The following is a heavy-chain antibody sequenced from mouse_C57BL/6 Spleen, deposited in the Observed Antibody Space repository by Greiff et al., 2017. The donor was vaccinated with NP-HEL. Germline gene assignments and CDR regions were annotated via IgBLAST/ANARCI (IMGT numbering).Heavy chain of an antibody. V-gene: IGHV1-80*01. CDR3: ARSGFSSTGFAY. J-gene: IGHJ3*01. CDR2: IYPGDGDT. Sequence: QVQLQQSGAELVKPGPSVKISCKASGYAFSSYWMNWVKQRPGKGLEWIGQIYPGDGDTNYNGKFKGKATLTADKSSSTAYMQLSSLTSEDSAVYFCARSGFSSTGFAYWGQGTLVTVSA. D-gene: IGHD1-1*01. CDR1: GYAFSSYW.